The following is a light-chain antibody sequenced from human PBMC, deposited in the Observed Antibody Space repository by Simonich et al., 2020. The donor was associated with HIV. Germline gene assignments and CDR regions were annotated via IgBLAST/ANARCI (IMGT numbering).Light chain of an antibody. CDR2: KDS. CDR3: SSYISSSTWV. CDR1: ALSKQY. V-gene: IGLV3-25*03. J-gene: IGLJ3*02. Sequence: SYELTQPPSVSVSPGQTAKITCSGDALSKQYAYWSQQRPGQAPVLVIYKDSERPSGIPERFSGSSSGTTVTLTISGVQAEDEADYYCSSYISSSTWVFGGGTKLTVL.